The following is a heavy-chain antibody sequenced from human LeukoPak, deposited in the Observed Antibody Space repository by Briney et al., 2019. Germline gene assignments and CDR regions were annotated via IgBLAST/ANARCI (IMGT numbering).Heavy chain of an antibody. J-gene: IGHJ6*03. CDR1: GFTFSTYN. D-gene: IGHD1-26*01. CDR2: ITSSSSYI. V-gene: IGHV3-21*01. Sequence: GGSLRLSCAASGFTFSTYNMNWVRQAPGKGLEWVSSITSSSSYIYYADSVKGRFTISRDNAKNSLYLQMNSLRAEDTAVYYCARVIVFRGYMDVWGKGTTVTVSS. CDR3: ARVIVFRGYMDV.